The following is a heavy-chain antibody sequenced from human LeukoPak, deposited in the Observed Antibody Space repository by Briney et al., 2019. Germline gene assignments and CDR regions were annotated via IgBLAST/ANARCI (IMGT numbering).Heavy chain of an antibody. Sequence: ETLSLTCTVSGYSISSGYYWGWIRQPPGKGLEWVSSISSSSSYIYYADSVKGRFTISRDNAKNSLYLQMNSLRAEDTAVYYCARDQEAWTYYYDSSGYYGGAWFDPWGQGTLVTVSS. J-gene: IGHJ5*02. V-gene: IGHV3-21*01. D-gene: IGHD3-22*01. CDR3: ARDQEAWTYYYDSSGYYGGAWFDP. CDR1: GYSISSGYY. CDR2: ISSSSSYI.